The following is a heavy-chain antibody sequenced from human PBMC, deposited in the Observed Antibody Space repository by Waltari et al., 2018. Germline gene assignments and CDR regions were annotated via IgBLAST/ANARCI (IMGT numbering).Heavy chain of an antibody. J-gene: IGHJ4*02. V-gene: IGHV4-59*01. CDR1: GGSISSYY. CDR2: IYYSGST. Sequence: QVQLQESGPGLVKPSETLSLTCTVSGGSISSYYWSWIRQPPGKGLEWIGYIYYSGSTNYNPSLKSRVTISVDTSKNQFSLKLSSVTAADTAVYYCARVVSFWSGYYTRSKVYYLDYWGQGTLVTVSS. D-gene: IGHD3-3*01. CDR3: ARVVSFWSGYYTRSKVYYLDY.